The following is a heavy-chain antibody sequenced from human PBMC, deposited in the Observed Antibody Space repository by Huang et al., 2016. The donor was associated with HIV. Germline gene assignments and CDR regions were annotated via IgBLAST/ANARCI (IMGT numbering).Heavy chain of an antibody. J-gene: IGHJ4*02. V-gene: IGHV4-34*01. CDR3: ARILMYYNSSGYGFDY. Sequence: QVQLQQWGAGLLKPSETLSLTCAVYGGSFSGYYWSWIRQPPGKGQEWIGEINHSGSTNYNPSLKSRVTISVDTSKNQFSLKLSSVTAADTAVYYCARILMYYNSSGYGFDYWGQGTLVTVSS. D-gene: IGHD3-22*01. CDR2: INHSGST. CDR1: GGSFSGYY.